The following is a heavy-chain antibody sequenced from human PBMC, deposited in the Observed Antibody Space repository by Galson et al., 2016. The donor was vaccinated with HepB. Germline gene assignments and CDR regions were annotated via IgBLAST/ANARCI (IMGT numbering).Heavy chain of an antibody. D-gene: IGHD3-22*01. CDR1: GFTFSDYY. Sequence: SLSLSCAASGFTFSDYYMSWIRQAPGKGLEWVSYISSSGSTIYYADSVKGRFTISRDNAKNSLYLQMNSLRAEDTAVYYCARSVVATVYYYDSSGYAGFVYWGQGTLVTVSS. CDR3: ARSVVATVYYYDSSGYAGFVY. CDR2: ISSSGSTI. J-gene: IGHJ4*02. V-gene: IGHV3-11*01.